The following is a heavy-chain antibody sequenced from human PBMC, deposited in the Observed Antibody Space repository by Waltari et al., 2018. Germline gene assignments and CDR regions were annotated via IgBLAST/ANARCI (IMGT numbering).Heavy chain of an antibody. CDR3: ARDPSSYGSGIFHAFDI. D-gene: IGHD3-10*01. Sequence: QVQLVQSGAEVKKPGSSVKVSCKASGGTFSSYAISWVRQAPGQGLEWMGGIIPIFGTANYAQKFQGRVTITTDESTSTAYMELSSLRSEDTAVYYCARDPSSYGSGIFHAFDIWGQGTMVTVSS. CDR1: GGTFSSYA. CDR2: IIPIFGTA. J-gene: IGHJ3*02. V-gene: IGHV1-69*05.